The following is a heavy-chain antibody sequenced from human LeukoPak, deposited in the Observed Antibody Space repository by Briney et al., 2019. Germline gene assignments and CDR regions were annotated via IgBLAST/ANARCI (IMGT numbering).Heavy chain of an antibody. J-gene: IGHJ4*02. CDR3: ARGVEPLATNTLAY. D-gene: IGHD1-14*01. Sequence: GGSLRLSCAASGFTVITNDMTWVRQAPGKGLEWVSVLYSDGNTKYADSVQGRFTISRDNSKNTLYLEMNSLSPDDTALYYCARGVEPLATNTLAYWGQGTLVTVSS. CDR2: LYSDGNT. V-gene: IGHV3-53*01. CDR1: GFTVITND.